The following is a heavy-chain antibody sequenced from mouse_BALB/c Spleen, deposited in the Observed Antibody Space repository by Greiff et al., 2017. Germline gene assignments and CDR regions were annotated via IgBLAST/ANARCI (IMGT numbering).Heavy chain of an antibody. CDR1: GFTFSDYY. CDR3: AREGEGDYAMDY. Sequence: EVQGVESGGGLVKPGGSLKLSCAASGFTFSDYYMSWVRQTPEKRLEWVATISDGGSYTYYPDSVKGRFTISRDNAKNNLYLQMSSLKSEDTAMYYCAREGEGDYAMDYWGQGTSVTVSS. CDR2: ISDGGSYT. J-gene: IGHJ4*01. V-gene: IGHV5-4*02.